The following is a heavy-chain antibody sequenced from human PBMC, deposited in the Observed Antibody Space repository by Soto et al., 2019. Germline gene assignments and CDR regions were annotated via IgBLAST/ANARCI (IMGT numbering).Heavy chain of an antibody. CDR3: ARRIALSGTAGAPGD. J-gene: IGHJ4*02. CDR2: IYQTGTT. CDR1: RGSVSSNNW. Sequence: QVKLQESGPGLVKPSGTLSLTCGVPRGSVSSNNWWTWVRQPPGKGLEWIGEIYQTGTTNYNPSLQSRVTISLDKSNNHFSLKLNSVTAADTAVYYCARRIALSGTAGAPGDWGQGTLVIVSS. V-gene: IGHV4-4*02. D-gene: IGHD6-19*01.